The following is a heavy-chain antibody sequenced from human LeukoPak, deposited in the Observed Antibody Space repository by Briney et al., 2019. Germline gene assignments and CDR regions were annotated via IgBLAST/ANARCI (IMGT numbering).Heavy chain of an antibody. Sequence: ASVKVSCKASGYTFTSYGISWVRQAPGQGLEWMGWISAYNGNTNYAQKLQGRVTMTTDTSTSTACMELRSLRSDDTAVYYCARDTAMVTAFDYWGQGTLVTVSS. V-gene: IGHV1-18*01. CDR2: ISAYNGNT. J-gene: IGHJ4*02. CDR1: GYTFTSYG. D-gene: IGHD5-18*01. CDR3: ARDTAMVTAFDY.